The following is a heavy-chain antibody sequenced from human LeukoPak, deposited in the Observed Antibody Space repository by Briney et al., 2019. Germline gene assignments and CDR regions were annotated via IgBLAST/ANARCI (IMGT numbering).Heavy chain of an antibody. D-gene: IGHD3-3*01. V-gene: IGHV3-23*01. J-gene: IGHJ6*02. CDR2: ISGSGGST. Sequence: GGSLRLSCAASGFTFSRFAMSWVRQAPGKGLEWVSGISGSGGSTYYADSVKGRFTISRDNSKNTLYLQMNSLRAEDTAVYYCAKATRYYDFWSGYGAYYCYGMDVWGQGTTVTVSS. CDR1: GFTFSRFA. CDR3: AKATRYYDFWSGYGAYYCYGMDV.